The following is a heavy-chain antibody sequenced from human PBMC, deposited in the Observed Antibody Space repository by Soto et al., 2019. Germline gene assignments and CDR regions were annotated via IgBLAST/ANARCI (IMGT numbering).Heavy chain of an antibody. D-gene: IGHD3-9*01. Sequence: HPGGSLRLSCAASGFTFSSYGMHWVRQAPGKGLEWVAVISYDGSNKYYADSVKGRFTISRDNSKNTLYLQMNSLRAEDTAVYYCAKGVYHYDILTGYIDYWGQGTLVTVSS. V-gene: IGHV3-30*18. CDR1: GFTFSSYG. CDR3: AKGVYHYDILTGYIDY. CDR2: ISYDGSNK. J-gene: IGHJ4*02.